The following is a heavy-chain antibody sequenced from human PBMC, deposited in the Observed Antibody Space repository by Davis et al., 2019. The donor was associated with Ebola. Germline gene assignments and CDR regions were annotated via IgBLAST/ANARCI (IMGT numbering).Heavy chain of an antibody. CDR2: IIPILGIA. J-gene: IGHJ6*02. Sequence: AASVKVSCKASGYTFINYDINWVRQATGQGLEWMGRIIPILGIANYAQKFQGRVTITADKSTSTAYMELSSLRSEDTAVYYCARDGGDYATTSFYYGMDVWGQGTTVTVSS. D-gene: IGHD4-17*01. CDR3: ARDGGDYATTSFYYGMDV. CDR1: GYTFINYD. V-gene: IGHV1-69*04.